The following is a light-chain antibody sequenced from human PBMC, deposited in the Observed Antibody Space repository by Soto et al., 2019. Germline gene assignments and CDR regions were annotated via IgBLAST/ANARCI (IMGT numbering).Light chain of an antibody. CDR3: QQFNSYPLT. CDR1: RSIDSW. CDR2: DAS. V-gene: IGKV1-5*01. Sequence: DIQMTQSPSTLSASVGDKVTITCRASRSIDSWLAWYQEKPGKAPKLLIYDASRAESGVPSRFSGGGSGTQFTLTITSLQPDDYATYHCQQFNSYPLTFGGGTKVEIK. J-gene: IGKJ4*01.